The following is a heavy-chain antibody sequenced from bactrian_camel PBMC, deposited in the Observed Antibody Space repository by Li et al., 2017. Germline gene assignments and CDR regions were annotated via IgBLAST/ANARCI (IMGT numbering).Heavy chain of an antibody. CDR1: GFTFSTYD. CDR3: AVYDSWFVCPLDHQSYRY. Sequence: DVQLVESGGGLVQPGGSLRLSCAGSGFTFSTYDMSWVRQAPGKGLEWVSSIYSDGTNRYYEESVKGRFTISKDSAQNTLYLQMGSLNAEDTAMYYCAVYDSWFVCPLDHQSYRYWGQGTQVTVS. J-gene: IGHJ4*01. CDR2: IYSDGTNR. V-gene: IGHV3S2*01. D-gene: IGHD3*01.